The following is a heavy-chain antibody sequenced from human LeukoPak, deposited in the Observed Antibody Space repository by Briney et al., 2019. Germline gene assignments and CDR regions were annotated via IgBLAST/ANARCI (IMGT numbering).Heavy chain of an antibody. D-gene: IGHD3-22*01. CDR1: GGSISNYY. Sequence: SETLSLTCTVSGGSISNYYWSWIRQPAGKGLEWIGLVYSRGNTNYNPSLKSRVTMSVDTSKNQFSLKLSSVTAADTAVYYCARTPIYYYDNSGYYNWGQGTLVTVSS. CDR2: VYSRGNT. V-gene: IGHV4-4*07. CDR3: ARTPIYYYDNSGYYN. J-gene: IGHJ4*02.